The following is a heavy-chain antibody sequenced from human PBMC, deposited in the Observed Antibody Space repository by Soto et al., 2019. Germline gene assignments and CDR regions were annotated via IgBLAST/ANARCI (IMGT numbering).Heavy chain of an antibody. CDR1: GGSITSNNW. CDR2: IYHSGSI. CDR3: ARAARRSSYFDF. Sequence: QVQLQESGPGLVNPSGTLSLTCAVSGGSITSNNWWSWVRQPLGQGLEWIGEIYHSGSINYNPSRNRRVTLSLDKSKNHFAPTLVSLTAAGTGVYYCARAARRSSYFDFWGQGTLVTVSS. V-gene: IGHV4-4*02. J-gene: IGHJ4*02.